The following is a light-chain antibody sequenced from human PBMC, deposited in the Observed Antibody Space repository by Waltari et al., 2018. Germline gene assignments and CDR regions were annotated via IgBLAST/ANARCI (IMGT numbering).Light chain of an antibody. CDR1: NRTVGHFNY. CDR2: DVT. J-gene: IGLJ2*01. CDR3: SSYTGSYSFVI. Sequence: QSPLTQPRSVSGSPGQSLNLSCPGTNRTVGHFNYISWYQHHPGKAPKLIIYDVTTRPSGVPDRFSGSKSGNTASLTISGLQAEDEATYYCSSYTGSYSFVIFGGGTDMTVL. V-gene: IGLV2-11*01.